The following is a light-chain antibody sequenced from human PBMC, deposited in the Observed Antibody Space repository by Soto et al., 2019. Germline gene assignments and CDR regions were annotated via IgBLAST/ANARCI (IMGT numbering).Light chain of an antibody. Sequence: QSVLTQPASVSGSPGQSITISCTGTSSDVGGYNYVSWYQHHPGKAPKLMIYEVSNRPSGVSIRFSGSKSGNTASLTISGLQAEDEADYYCGSYTSSSTVVFGGGTKLTVL. CDR1: SSDVGGYNY. V-gene: IGLV2-14*01. CDR2: EVS. J-gene: IGLJ2*01. CDR3: GSYTSSSTVV.